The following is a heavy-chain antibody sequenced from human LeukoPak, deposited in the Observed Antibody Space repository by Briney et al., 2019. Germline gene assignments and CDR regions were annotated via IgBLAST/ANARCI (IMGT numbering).Heavy chain of an antibody. Sequence: SETLSLTCTVSGGSISSYYWNWIRQPAGKGLQWIGRIYSSGSTNYNPSLKSRVTISVDKSKNQFSLKLNSVTAADTAVYYCARDDIAVAGQGYFQHWGQGTQVTVSS. CDR2: IYSSGST. D-gene: IGHD6-19*01. V-gene: IGHV4-4*07. J-gene: IGHJ1*01. CDR1: GGSISSYY. CDR3: ARDDIAVAGQGYFQH.